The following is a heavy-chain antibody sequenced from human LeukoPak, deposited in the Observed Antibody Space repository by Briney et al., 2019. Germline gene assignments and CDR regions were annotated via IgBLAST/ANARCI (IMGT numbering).Heavy chain of an antibody. J-gene: IGHJ4*02. CDR1: GFTFSSYE. CDR3: ARDYGSGSYYHYYLDY. D-gene: IGHD3-10*01. Sequence: PGGSLRLSCAASGFTFSSYEMNWVRQAPGKGLEWVSYISSSGSTIYYADSVKGRFTISRDNAKNSLYLQMNSLRAEDTAVYYCARDYGSGSYYHYYLDYWGQGTLVTVSS. V-gene: IGHV3-48*03. CDR2: ISSSGSTI.